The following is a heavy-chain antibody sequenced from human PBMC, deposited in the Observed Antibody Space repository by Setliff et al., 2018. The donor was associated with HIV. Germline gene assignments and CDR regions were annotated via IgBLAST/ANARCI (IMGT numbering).Heavy chain of an antibody. CDR1: GFTFYSYA. J-gene: IGHJ4*02. CDR3: HSGYDTEEQSYFDY. CDR2: MSGSTGDT. D-gene: IGHD5-12*01. Sequence: GGSLRLSCAASGFTFYSYAMSWVRQAPGKGLEWVATMSGSTGDTYYADSVKGRFTISRDNAKNTLYLQMNSLRAEDTGVYYCHSGYDTEEQSYFDYWGQGALVTVSS. V-gene: IGHV3-23*01.